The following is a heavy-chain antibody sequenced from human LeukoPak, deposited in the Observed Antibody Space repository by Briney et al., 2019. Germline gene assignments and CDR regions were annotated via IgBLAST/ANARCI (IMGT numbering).Heavy chain of an antibody. CDR3: ARVAYSSSSEYYYYYMDV. V-gene: IGHV1-69*06. D-gene: IGHD6-6*01. CDR1: GGTFSSYA. CDR2: IIPIFGTA. J-gene: IGHJ6*03. Sequence: SVKVSCKASGGTFSSYAISWVRQAPGQGLEWMGGIIPIFGTANYAQKFQGRVTITADKSTSTAYMELSSLRSEDTAVYYCARVAYSSSSEYYYYYMDVWGKGTTVTVSS.